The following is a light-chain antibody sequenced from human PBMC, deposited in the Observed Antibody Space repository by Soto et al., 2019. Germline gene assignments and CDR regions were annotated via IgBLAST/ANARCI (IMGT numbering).Light chain of an antibody. CDR3: QHYNSYSEA. CDR1: QSINNW. V-gene: IGKV1-5*01. CDR2: DAS. Sequence: DIQMTHSPSTLSAPVLYIVTITCRASQSINNWLALYQQKPGKAPTLLIYDASTLESGVPSRFSGSGFGTDFTLTISSLQPDDFATYYCQHYNSYSEAFGQGTKVDIK. J-gene: IGKJ1*01.